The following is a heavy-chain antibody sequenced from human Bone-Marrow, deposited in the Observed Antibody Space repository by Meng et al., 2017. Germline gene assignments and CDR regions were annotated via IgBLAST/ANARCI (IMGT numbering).Heavy chain of an antibody. V-gene: IGHV4-4*02. CDR1: GGSIISNNW. J-gene: IGHJ6*02. CDR3: ARVCMRPRYESSGLPTYVVDV. D-gene: IGHD3-22*01. CDR2: VYESGST. Sequence: SETLSLTCTVSGGSIISNNWWSWVRQAPGKGLEWIGEVYESGSTNYNPSLRSRITISVDKSKNQFSLKLNSVTVADTALYYCARVCMRPRYESSGLPTYVVDVWGQGTTVTVSS.